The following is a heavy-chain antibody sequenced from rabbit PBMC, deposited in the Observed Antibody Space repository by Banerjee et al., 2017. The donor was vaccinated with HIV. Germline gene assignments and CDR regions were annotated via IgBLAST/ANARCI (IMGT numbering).Heavy chain of an antibody. V-gene: IGHV1S40*01. Sequence: QSLEESGGDLVKPGVSLTLTCTASGFTISSSYYMCWVRQAPGKGLEWIACIYAGDYGSTYYASWAKGRFTISKTSSTTVTLQMTSLTAADTATYFCARDSGYDDYGDYEYLHYFNLWGPGTLVTVS. D-gene: IGHD2-1*01. J-gene: IGHJ4*01. CDR2: IYAGDYGST. CDR3: ARDSGYDDYGDYEYLHYFNL. CDR1: GFTISSSYY.